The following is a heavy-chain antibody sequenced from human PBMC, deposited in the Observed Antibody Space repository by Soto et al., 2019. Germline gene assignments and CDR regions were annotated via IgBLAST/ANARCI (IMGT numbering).Heavy chain of an antibody. CDR2: ISYDGSNK. CDR1: GFTFSSYG. J-gene: IGHJ6*02. Sequence: GGSLRLSCAASGFTFSSYGMHWVRQAPGKGLEWVAVISYDGSNKYYADSVKGRFTISRDNSKNTLYLQMNSLRAEDTAVYYCAKDQLLWFGELTYYYYYGMDVWGQGTTVTVSS. V-gene: IGHV3-30*18. D-gene: IGHD3-10*01. CDR3: AKDQLLWFGELTYYYYYGMDV.